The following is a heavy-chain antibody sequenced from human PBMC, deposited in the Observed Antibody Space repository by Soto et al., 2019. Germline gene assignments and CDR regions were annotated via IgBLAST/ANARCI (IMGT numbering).Heavy chain of an antibody. J-gene: IGHJ4*02. V-gene: IGHV3-21*05. CDR2: ISSGNI. D-gene: IGHD5-18*01. Sequence: GGSLRLSCAASGFTFSGYSVNWVRQAPGKGLEWISYISSGNIAHADSVKGRFTISRDSAKNSLYLQMNSLRAEDTALYYCAKDLRGYIYGCDSWGQGTLVTVSS. CDR1: GFTFSGYS. CDR3: AKDLRGYIYGCDS.